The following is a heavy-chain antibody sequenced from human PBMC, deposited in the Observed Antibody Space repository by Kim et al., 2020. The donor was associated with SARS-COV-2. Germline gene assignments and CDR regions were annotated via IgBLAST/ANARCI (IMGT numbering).Heavy chain of an antibody. J-gene: IGHJ3*02. V-gene: IGHV3-11*06. D-gene: IGHD4-17*01. CDR3: ARESVGGYGDYEGYAFDI. Sequence: GRFTISRDNAKNSLYLQMNSLRAEDTAVYYCARESVGGYGDYEGYAFDIWGQGTMVTVSS.